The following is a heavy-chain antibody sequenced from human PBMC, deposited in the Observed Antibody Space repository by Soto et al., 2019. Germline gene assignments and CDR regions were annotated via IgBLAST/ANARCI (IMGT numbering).Heavy chain of an antibody. CDR2: IYYSGSS. J-gene: IGHJ4*02. Sequence: SETLSLTCSVSGDSISSSGYCWSWIRQRPGKGLEWIGNIYYSGSSYNNPSLKSRVTISVNTSKNQFSLNLRSVTAADTAVYYCARDSDYYSSGSFDYWGQGTLVTAPQ. CDR3: ARDSDYYSSGSFDY. D-gene: IGHD3-10*01. CDR1: GDSISSSGYC. V-gene: IGHV4-31*03.